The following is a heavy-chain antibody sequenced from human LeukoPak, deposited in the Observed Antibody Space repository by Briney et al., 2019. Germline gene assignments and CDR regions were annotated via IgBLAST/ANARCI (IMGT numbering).Heavy chain of an antibody. CDR2: IYYSGST. J-gene: IGHJ4*02. CDR1: GGSISSYY. D-gene: IGHD4-17*01. V-gene: IGHV4-59*01. CDR3: ARAPSYYGDYYFDY. Sequence: SETLSLACTVSGGSISSYYWSWIRQPPGKGLGWIGYIYYSGSTNYNPSLKSRVTISVDTSKNQFSLKLSSVTAADTAVYYCARAPSYYGDYYFDYWGQGTLVTVSS.